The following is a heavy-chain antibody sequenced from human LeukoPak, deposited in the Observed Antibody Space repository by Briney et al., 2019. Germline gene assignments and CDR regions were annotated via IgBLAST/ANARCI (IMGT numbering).Heavy chain of an antibody. J-gene: IGHJ4*02. Sequence: PSETLSLTCTVSGGSISSYYWSWIRQPPGKGLEWIGYIYYSGSTNYNPSLKSRVTISVDTSKNQFSLKLSSVTAADTAAYYCARNSRYCSGGSCYSEYFDYWGQGTLVTVSS. V-gene: IGHV4-59*08. CDR3: ARNSRYCSGGSCYSEYFDY. CDR2: IYYSGST. CDR1: GGSISSYY. D-gene: IGHD2-15*01.